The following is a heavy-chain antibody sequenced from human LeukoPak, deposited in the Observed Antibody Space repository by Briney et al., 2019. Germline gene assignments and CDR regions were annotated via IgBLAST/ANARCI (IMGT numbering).Heavy chain of an antibody. J-gene: IGHJ4*02. CDR1: GFTFSSCA. D-gene: IGHD2-8*01. CDR3: ASDQSWGMALNY. CDR2: ISYDEKNK. V-gene: IGHV3-30*04. Sequence: GGSLRLSCAASGFTFSSCAMHWVRQAPGKRLEWVAVISYDEKNKYYADSVKGRFTISRDNSKNTLYLQMNSLRAEDTAVYYCASDQSWGMALNYWGQGTLVTVSS.